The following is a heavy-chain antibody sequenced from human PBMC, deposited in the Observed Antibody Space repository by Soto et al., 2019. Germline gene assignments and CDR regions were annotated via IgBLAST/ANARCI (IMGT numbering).Heavy chain of an antibody. CDR3: ARMYSSGWYGYYGMDV. J-gene: IGHJ6*02. CDR1: GGSISSSSYY. V-gene: IGHV4-39*01. Sequence: SETLSLTCTVSGGSISSSSYYWGWIRQPPGKGLEWIGSIYYSGSTYYNPSLKSRVTISVDTSKNQFSLKLSPVTAADTAVYYCARMYSSGWYGYYGMDVWGQGTTVTVSS. CDR2: IYYSGST. D-gene: IGHD6-19*01.